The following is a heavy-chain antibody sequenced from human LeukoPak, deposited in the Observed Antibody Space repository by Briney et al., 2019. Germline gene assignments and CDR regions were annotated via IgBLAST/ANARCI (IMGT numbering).Heavy chain of an antibody. CDR3: ARPSSLYGGTSEDY. J-gene: IGHJ4*02. V-gene: IGHV5-51*01. CDR2: IYPGDSDT. Sequence: GESLKISCKASGYSFTDYWIVWVRQMPGKGLEWMGAIYPGDSDTRYSPSLDGQVTISADKSVSTTYLQWSSLQASDTAMYYCARPSSLYGGTSEDYWGQGTLVTVS. D-gene: IGHD4-23*01. CDR1: GYSFTDYW.